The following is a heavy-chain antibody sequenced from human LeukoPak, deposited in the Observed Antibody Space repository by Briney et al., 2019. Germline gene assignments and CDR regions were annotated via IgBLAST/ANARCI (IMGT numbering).Heavy chain of an antibody. Sequence: GGSLRLSCAASGFTVSSNYMSWVRQAPGKGLEWVSVIYSGGTTYYADSVKGRFTISRDNSKNTLYLQMNSLRAEDTAVYYCARELVVTAGGFDCWGQGALVTVSS. CDR1: GFTVSSNY. D-gene: IGHD2-21*02. V-gene: IGHV3-66*01. CDR2: IYSGGTT. J-gene: IGHJ4*02. CDR3: ARELVVTAGGFDC.